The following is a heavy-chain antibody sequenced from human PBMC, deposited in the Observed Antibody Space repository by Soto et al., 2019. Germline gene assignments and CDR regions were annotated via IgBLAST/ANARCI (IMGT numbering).Heavy chain of an antibody. V-gene: IGHV1-69*02. D-gene: IGHD6-13*01. J-gene: IGHJ5*02. CDR3: ARGGRYSSSWYPGPNWFDP. CDR1: VGTFSSYT. CDR2: IIPILGIA. Sequence: QVQLVQSGAEVKKPGSSVKVSCKASVGTFSSYTISWVRQAPGQGLEWMGRIIPILGIANYAQKFQGRVTITADKSTSTAYMELSSLRSEDTAVYYCARGGRYSSSWYPGPNWFDPWGQGTLVTVSS.